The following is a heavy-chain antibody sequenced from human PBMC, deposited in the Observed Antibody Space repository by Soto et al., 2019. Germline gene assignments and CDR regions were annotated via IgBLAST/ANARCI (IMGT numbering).Heavy chain of an antibody. CDR1: GFTFSSYD. Sequence: GGSLRLSCAASGFTFSSYDMHWVRQATGKGLEWVSAIGTAGDTYYPGSVKGRFTISRENANNSLYLQMNSLRAGDTAVYYCARGGANYYEGGMDVWGQGTTVTVSS. CDR3: ARGGANYYEGGMDV. J-gene: IGHJ6*02. D-gene: IGHD3-22*01. CDR2: IGTAGDT. V-gene: IGHV3-13*01.